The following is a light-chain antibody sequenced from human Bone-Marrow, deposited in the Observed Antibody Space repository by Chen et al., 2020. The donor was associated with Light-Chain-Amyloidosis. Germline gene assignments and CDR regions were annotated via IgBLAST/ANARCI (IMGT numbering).Light chain of an antibody. CDR1: YSNFGSNT. J-gene: IGLJ3*02. Sequence: QSVLTQPPSASGPPGQKVTISCSGTYSNFGSNTVSWYQHLPGTAPKLLMYSNDHRPSGVSDRFSGSKSGTSASLATSGLQSEDEADYYCAAWDDNMNGWVFGGGTKLTVL. CDR2: SND. V-gene: IGLV1-44*01. CDR3: AAWDDNMNGWV.